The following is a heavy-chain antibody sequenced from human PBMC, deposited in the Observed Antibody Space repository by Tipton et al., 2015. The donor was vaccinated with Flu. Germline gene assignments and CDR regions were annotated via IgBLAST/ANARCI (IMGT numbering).Heavy chain of an antibody. D-gene: IGHD1-26*01. J-gene: IGHJ4*01. V-gene: IGHV3-73*01. Sequence: GSLRLSCATSEFTFSGSAIHWVRQAPGKGLEWVGRIRSKSLNYATAYAESVTGRFTISRDDSKNTAYLQMNSLRDEDTAVYYCARDQGGSFTPLDYWGQGALVTVSS. CDR2: IRSKSLNYAT. CDR3: ARDQGGSFTPLDY. CDR1: EFTFSGSA.